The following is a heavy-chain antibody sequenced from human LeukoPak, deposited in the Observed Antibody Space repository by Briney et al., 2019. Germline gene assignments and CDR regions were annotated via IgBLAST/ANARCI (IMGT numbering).Heavy chain of an antibody. D-gene: IGHD5-24*01. J-gene: IGHJ4*02. Sequence: SETLSLTCTVSGDSISSSTYYWAWIRQPPGKGLEWIGSVYSSGKTYYYPSLKGRVTIDVDTSKNPFSLRLSSVTAADTAMYYCAKPLHTGNYYYWGQGILVTVSS. CDR2: VYSSGKT. V-gene: IGHV4-39*01. CDR1: GDSISSSTYY. CDR3: AKPLHTGNYYY.